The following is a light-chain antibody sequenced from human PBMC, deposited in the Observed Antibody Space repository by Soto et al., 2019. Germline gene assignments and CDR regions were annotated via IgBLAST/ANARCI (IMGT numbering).Light chain of an antibody. CDR3: CSYAGSSTFV. CDR1: SSDVGSYNL. Sequence: QSVLTQPASVSGSPGQSITISCTGTSSDVGSYNLVSWYQQHPGKAPKLMIYEGSKRPSGVSNRFSGSKSGNTASLTISGLQAEDEADYYCCSYAGSSTFVFGTATQVTVL. V-gene: IGLV2-23*01. J-gene: IGLJ1*01. CDR2: EGS.